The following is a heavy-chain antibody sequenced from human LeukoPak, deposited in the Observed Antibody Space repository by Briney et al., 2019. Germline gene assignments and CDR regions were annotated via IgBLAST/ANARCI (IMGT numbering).Heavy chain of an antibody. CDR2: INPNSGGT. Sequence: GASVKVSCKASGYTFTGYYMHWVRQAPGQGLEWMGWINPNSGGTNYAQKFQGRVTMTRDTSISTAYMELSRLRSDDTAVYYCARGGTRITMIVVAMTGLDYWGQGTLVTVSS. CDR1: GYTFTGYY. D-gene: IGHD3-22*01. V-gene: IGHV1-2*02. J-gene: IGHJ4*02. CDR3: ARGGTRITMIVVAMTGLDY.